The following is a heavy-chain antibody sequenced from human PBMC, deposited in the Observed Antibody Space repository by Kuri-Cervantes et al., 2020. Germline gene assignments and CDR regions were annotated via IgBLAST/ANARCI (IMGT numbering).Heavy chain of an antibody. CDR3: ARDLEYSSSSPFYGMDV. CDR2: INPNSGGT. D-gene: IGHD6-6*01. J-gene: IGHJ6*02. CDR1: GYTFTSYD. Sequence: ASVKVSCKASGYTFTSYDINWVRQATGQGLEWMGWINPNSGGTNYAQKFQGRVTMTRDTSISTAYMELSRLRSDDTAVYYCARDLEYSSSSPFYGMDVWGQGTTVTVSS. V-gene: IGHV1-2*02.